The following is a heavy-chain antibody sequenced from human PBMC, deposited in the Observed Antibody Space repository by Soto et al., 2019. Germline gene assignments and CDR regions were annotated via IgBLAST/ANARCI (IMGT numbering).Heavy chain of an antibody. CDR3: ARDQGSSWYNWFDP. CDR2: IYYSGST. CDR1: GGSISSGDYY. Sequence: TLSLTCTVSGGSISSGDYYWSWIRQPPGKGLEWIGYIYYSGSTYYNPSLKSRVTISVDTSKNQFSLKLSSVTAADTAVYYCARDQGSSWYNWFDPWGQGTLVTVSS. V-gene: IGHV4-30-4*01. D-gene: IGHD6-13*01. J-gene: IGHJ5*02.